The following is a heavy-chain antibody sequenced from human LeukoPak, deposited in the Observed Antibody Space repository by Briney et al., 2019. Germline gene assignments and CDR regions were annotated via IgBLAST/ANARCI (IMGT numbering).Heavy chain of an antibody. V-gene: IGHV3-33*06. D-gene: IGHD2-15*01. CDR3: AKVGLPDDGMDV. Sequence: GRSLRLSCAASGFTFSSYGMHWVRQAPGKGLEWVAVIWYDGSNKYYADSVKGRFTISRDNSKNTLYLQMNSLRAEDTAVYYCAKVGLPDDGMDVWGQGTTVTVSS. CDR1: GFTFSSYG. J-gene: IGHJ6*02. CDR2: IWYDGSNK.